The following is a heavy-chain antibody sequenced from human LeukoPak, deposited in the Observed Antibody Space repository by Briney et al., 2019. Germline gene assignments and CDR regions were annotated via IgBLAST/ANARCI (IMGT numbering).Heavy chain of an antibody. CDR2: MNPNSGNT. J-gene: IGHJ4*02. CDR3: ARGRLDMIVDTGGFDY. D-gene: IGHD3-22*01. Sequence: ASVKVSCKSSGYTFPSYDFNWVRQATGQELEWMGWMNPNSGNTGYAQKFQGRVTMTRNTSISTAYMELSSLRSEDTAVYYCARGRLDMIVDTGGFDYWGQGTLVTVSS. CDR1: GYTFPSYD. V-gene: IGHV1-8*01.